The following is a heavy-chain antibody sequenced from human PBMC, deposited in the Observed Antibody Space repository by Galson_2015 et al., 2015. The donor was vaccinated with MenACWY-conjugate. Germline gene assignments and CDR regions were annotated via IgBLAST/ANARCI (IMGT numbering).Heavy chain of an antibody. J-gene: IGHJ5*02. CDR2: ISSRSSES. CDR3: ARGWVVANMQGFDA. CDR1: GFTFSDYY. Sequence: SLRLSCAASGFTFSDYYMSWIRQAPGKGPECISYISSRSSESNYADSVKGRFTIFRDNAKNSLYLQMNSLRAEDTAVYYCARGWVVANMQGFDAWGQGTLVTVSS. V-gene: IGHV3-11*03. D-gene: IGHD2-15*01.